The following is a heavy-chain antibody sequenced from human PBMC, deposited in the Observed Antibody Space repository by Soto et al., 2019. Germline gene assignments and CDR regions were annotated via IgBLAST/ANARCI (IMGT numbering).Heavy chain of an antibody. CDR2: ISAYNGNT. J-gene: IGHJ4*02. CDR3: ARLKVVVAATIDDYFDY. Sequence: ASVKVSCKASGYTFTNYGITWVRQAPGQGLEWMGWISAYNGNTNYAQKLQGRVTMTTDTSTSTAYMELRSLRSDDTAVYYCARLKVVVAATIDDYFDYWGQGTLVTVSS. CDR1: GYTFTNYG. D-gene: IGHD2-15*01. V-gene: IGHV1-18*01.